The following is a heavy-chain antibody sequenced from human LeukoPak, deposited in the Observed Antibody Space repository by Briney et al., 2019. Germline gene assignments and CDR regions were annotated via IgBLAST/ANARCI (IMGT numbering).Heavy chain of an antibody. CDR3: ATSCDFWSGSCLGDAFDI. D-gene: IGHD3-3*01. Sequence: ASVKVSCKASGYTFTSYDINWVRQATGQGLEWMGWTNPNSGNTGYAQKFQGRVTITRNTSISTAYMELSSLRSEDTAVYYCATSCDFWSGSCLGDAFDIWGQGTMVTVSS. J-gene: IGHJ3*02. V-gene: IGHV1-8*03. CDR1: GYTFTSYD. CDR2: TNPNSGNT.